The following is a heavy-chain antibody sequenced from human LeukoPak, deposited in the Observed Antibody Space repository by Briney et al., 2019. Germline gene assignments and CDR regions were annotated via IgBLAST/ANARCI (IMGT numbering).Heavy chain of an antibody. CDR2: IYPGDSDT. V-gene: IGHV5-51*01. Sequence: GESLKISCHGSGYTISNYRIAWVRHMPGNGLEWMGIIYPGDSDTKYSPSFQGQVSISADKSFNTAYLQWRSVEASDTAIYYCARPGTPYYYYYIDVWGRGTTVTVSS. J-gene: IGHJ6*03. CDR1: GYTISNYR. CDR3: ARPGTPYYYYYIDV. D-gene: IGHD2-15*01.